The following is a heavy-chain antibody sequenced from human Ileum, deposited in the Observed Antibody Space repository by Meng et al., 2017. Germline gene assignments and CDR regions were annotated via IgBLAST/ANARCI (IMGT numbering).Heavy chain of an antibody. Sequence: GESLKISCAASGFTFSDFAMGWVRLAPGKGLDWAALITANGGSTYHAESLKGRFTSSRDNVKNTLDLQMDSLRAEDTALYYCAKADWIVGPWFDPWGQGILVTVSS. D-gene: IGHD3-22*01. V-gene: IGHV3-23*01. CDR3: AKADWIVGPWFDP. J-gene: IGHJ5*02. CDR1: GFTFSDFA. CDR2: ITANGGST.